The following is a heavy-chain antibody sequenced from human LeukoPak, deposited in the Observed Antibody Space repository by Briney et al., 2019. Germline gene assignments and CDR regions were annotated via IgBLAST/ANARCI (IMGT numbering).Heavy chain of an antibody. D-gene: IGHD2/OR15-2a*01. CDR1: GFTFSNYG. CDR2: ISYDGNNK. CDR3: AKDRDFYDRNSFSPDAFDI. V-gene: IGHV3-30*18. Sequence: GRSLRLSCAASGFTFSNYGMHWVRQAPGKGLEWVAVISYDGNNKFYAESVKGRFTISRDDANNSLHLQMDSLRAEDTAVYYCAKDRDFYDRNSFSPDAFDIWGQGTMVTVSS. J-gene: IGHJ3*02.